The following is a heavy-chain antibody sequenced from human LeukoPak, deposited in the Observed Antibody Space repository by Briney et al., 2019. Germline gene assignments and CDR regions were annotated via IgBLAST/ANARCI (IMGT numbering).Heavy chain of an antibody. CDR1: GYTFTGYY. CDR3: ARDSIYSSSGYYYGMDV. J-gene: IGHJ6*02. D-gene: IGHD6-6*01. CDR2: INPNSGGT. V-gene: IGHV1-2*02. Sequence: ASVKVSCKASGYTFTGYYMQWVRQAPGQGLEWMGWINPNSGGTNYAQKFQGRVTMTRDTSISTAYMELSRLRSDDTAVYYCARDSIYSSSGYYYGMDVWGQGTTVTVSS.